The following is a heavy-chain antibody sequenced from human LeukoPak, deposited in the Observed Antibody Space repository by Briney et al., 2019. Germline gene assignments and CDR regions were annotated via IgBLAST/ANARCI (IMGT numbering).Heavy chain of an antibody. J-gene: IGHJ4*02. CDR3: ARSSGTMVRGVIIPFDY. CDR2: IYYSGST. Sequence: SETLSLTCTVSGGSISSSSYYWGWIRQPPGKGLEWIGSIYYSGSTYYNPSLKSRVTISVDTSKNQFSLKLSSVTAADTAVYYCARSSGTMVRGVIIPFDYWGQGTLVTVSS. CDR1: GGSISSSSYY. D-gene: IGHD3-10*01. V-gene: IGHV4-39*07.